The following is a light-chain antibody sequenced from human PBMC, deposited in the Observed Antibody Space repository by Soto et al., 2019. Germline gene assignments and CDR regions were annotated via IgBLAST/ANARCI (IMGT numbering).Light chain of an antibody. CDR2: EVT. V-gene: IGLV2-14*01. CDR1: SSDVGAYNY. Sequence: QSVLTQPASVSGSPGQSITISCTGTSSDVGAYNYVSWYQQHSGKAPKLIIYEVTNRPSGVSNRFSASKSGNTASLTIFGRQAEDEADYYCSSYTSSSSWVFGGGTKLTVL. J-gene: IGLJ3*02. CDR3: SSYTSSSSWV.